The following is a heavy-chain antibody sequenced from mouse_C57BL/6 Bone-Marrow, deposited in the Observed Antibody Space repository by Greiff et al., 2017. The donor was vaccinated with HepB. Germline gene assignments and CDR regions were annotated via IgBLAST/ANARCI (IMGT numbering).Heavy chain of an antibody. J-gene: IGHJ4*01. V-gene: IGHV1-50*01. D-gene: IGHD1-1*01. CDR2: IDPSDSYT. CDR1: GYTFTSYW. CDR3: ARRDYCGSSPYAMDY. Sequence: QVQLQQSGAELVKPGASVKLSCKASGYTFTSYWMQWVKQRPGQGLEWIGEIDPSDSYTNYNQKFKGKATLTVDTSSSTAYMQLSSLTSEDSAVYYCARRDYCGSSPYAMDYWGQGTSVTVSS.